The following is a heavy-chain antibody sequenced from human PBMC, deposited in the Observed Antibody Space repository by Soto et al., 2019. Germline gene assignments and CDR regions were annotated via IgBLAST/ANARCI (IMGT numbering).Heavy chain of an antibody. V-gene: IGHV1-18*01. J-gene: IGHJ4*02. Sequence: QVQLVQSGAEVKKPGASVKVSCKASGYTFTSYGISWVRQAPGQGLEWMGWISAYNGNTNYAQKLQGRVTMNTDTSTSTAYMELRSLRSDDTAVYYCARDPSSSWYEDSPPFDYWGQGTLVTVSS. CDR3: ARDPSSSWYEDSPPFDY. CDR2: ISAYNGNT. CDR1: GYTFTSYG. D-gene: IGHD6-13*01.